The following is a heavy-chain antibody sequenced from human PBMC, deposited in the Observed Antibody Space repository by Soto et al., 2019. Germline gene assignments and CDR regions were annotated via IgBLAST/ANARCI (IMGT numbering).Heavy chain of an antibody. CDR1: GFTFNIYG. J-gene: IGHJ4*02. V-gene: IGHV3-30*18. CDR3: AKDQASGQGSFDS. CDR2: ISYDGSNQ. Sequence: GGSLRLSCAASGFTFNIYGMHWVRQAPDKGLEWVALISYDGSNQYYADSVKGRFTISRDNSKNTLFLQMNSLRADDTAVYYCAKDQASGQGSFDSWGQGTLVTVS.